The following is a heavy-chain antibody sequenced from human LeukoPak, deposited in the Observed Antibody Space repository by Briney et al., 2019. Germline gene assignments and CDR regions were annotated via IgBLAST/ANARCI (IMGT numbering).Heavy chain of an antibody. CDR1: GGSISSSSYY. V-gene: IGHV4-39*01. Sequence: PSETLSLTRTVSGGSISSSSYYWGWIRQPPGKGLEWIGSIYYSGSTYYNPSLKSRVTISVDTSKNQFSLKLSSVTAADTAVYYCARHATRLRYFDWLPDAFDIWGQGTMVTVSS. CDR3: ARHATRLRYFDWLPDAFDI. J-gene: IGHJ3*02. CDR2: IYYSGST. D-gene: IGHD3-9*01.